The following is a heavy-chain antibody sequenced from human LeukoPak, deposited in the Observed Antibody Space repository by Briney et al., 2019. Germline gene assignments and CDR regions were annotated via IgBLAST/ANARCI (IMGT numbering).Heavy chain of an antibody. CDR2: ISSSGIST. V-gene: IGHV3-23*01. CDR3: AKIGGSVVY. CDR1: GFTFSSYA. J-gene: IGHJ4*02. D-gene: IGHD2-15*01. Sequence: GGSLRLSCAASGFTFSSYAMNWVRQAPGKGLEWVSAISSSGISTYYADSVKGRFTISRDNSKNTLYLQMNSLRAEDTAIYYCAKIGGSVVYWGQGTLVTVSS.